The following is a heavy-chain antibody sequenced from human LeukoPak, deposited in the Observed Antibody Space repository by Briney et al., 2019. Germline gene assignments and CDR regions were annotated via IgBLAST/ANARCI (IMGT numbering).Heavy chain of an antibody. D-gene: IGHD6-6*01. CDR3: AKLSRFLEYSSLDI. CDR2: IRYDGSNK. CDR1: GFTFSSYG. Sequence: GGSLRLSCAASGFTFSSYGMHWVRQAPGKGLEWVAFIRYDGSNKYYADSVKGRFTISRDNSKNTLYLQMNSLRAEDTAVYYCAKLSRFLEYSSLDIWGQGTMVTVSS. J-gene: IGHJ3*02. V-gene: IGHV3-30*02.